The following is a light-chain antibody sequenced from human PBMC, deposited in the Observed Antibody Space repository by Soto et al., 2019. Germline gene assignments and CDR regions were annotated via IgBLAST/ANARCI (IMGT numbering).Light chain of an antibody. Sequence: DIQMTQSPSSLPASVGDRVTVTCRASQIISSHLNWCQQKPGKAPKLLIYHASNLQSGVPSRFSGSGSGTEFTLTISSLLPDDFATYYCQQYNSYSFGQGTKVDIK. V-gene: IGKV1-5*01. CDR3: QQYNSYS. CDR1: QIISSH. CDR2: HAS. J-gene: IGKJ1*01.